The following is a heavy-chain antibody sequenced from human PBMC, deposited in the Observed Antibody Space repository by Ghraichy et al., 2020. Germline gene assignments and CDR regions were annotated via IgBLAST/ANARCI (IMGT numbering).Heavy chain of an antibody. V-gene: IGHV3-21*06. J-gene: IGHJ4*02. CDR1: RFTFSSYT. Sequence: GGSLRLSCAASRFTFSSYTMNWVRQAPGKGLEWVSSISSSGTYIYYADSVKGRFTISRDNAKNSLYLQMNSLRAEDTAVYCCARDRMGACSSTTCYGSHWGQGTLVTVSS. CDR2: ISSSGTYI. D-gene: IGHD2-2*01. CDR3: ARDRMGACSSTTCYGSH.